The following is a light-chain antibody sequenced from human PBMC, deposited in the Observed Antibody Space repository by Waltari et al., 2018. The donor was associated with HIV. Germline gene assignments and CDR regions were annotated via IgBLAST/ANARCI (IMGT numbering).Light chain of an antibody. Sequence: EIVLTHSPATLSFSAGQRAHLCCRASQSVNTYLAWYQQKPGQAPRLLIYDASNRATGIPARFSGSGSGTDFTLTISSLEPEDFAVYYCQQRSNWPPEITFGQGTRLEIK. CDR1: QSVNTY. CDR2: DAS. CDR3: QQRSNWPPEIT. V-gene: IGKV3-11*01. J-gene: IGKJ5*01.